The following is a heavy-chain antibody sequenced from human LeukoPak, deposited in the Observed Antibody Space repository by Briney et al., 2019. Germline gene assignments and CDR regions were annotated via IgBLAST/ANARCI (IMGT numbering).Heavy chain of an antibody. CDR3: ARAESRCSSTSCYTGPYYYYMDV. Sequence: GASVKVSCKASGGTFSSYAISWVRQAPGQGLEWMGGIIPIFGTANYAQKFQGRVTITTDESTSTAYMELSSLRSEDTAVHYCARAESRCSSTSCYTGPYYYYMDVWGKGTTVTVSS. V-gene: IGHV1-69*05. J-gene: IGHJ6*03. CDR2: IIPIFGTA. CDR1: GGTFSSYA. D-gene: IGHD2-2*02.